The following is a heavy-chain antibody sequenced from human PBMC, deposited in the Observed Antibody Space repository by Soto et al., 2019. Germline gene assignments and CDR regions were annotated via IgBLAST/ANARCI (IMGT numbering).Heavy chain of an antibody. V-gene: IGHV3-30-3*01. D-gene: IGHD5-18*01. CDR3: ARRVDTAMVPTPYLDY. CDR1: GFTFSSYA. CDR2: ISYDGSNK. Sequence: QAGGSLRLSCAASGFTFSSYAMHWVRQAPGKGLEWVAVISYDGSNKYYADSVKGRFTISRDNSKNTLYLQMNSLRAEDTAVYYCARRVDTAMVPTPYLDYWGQGTLVTVSS. J-gene: IGHJ4*02.